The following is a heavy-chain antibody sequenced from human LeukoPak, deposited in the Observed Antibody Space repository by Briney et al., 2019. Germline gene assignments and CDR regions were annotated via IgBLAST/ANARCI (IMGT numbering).Heavy chain of an antibody. J-gene: IGHJ6*04. CDR3: ARVPCMVRGVIPACWRGRARTNGMDV. CDR2: IIPIFDTA. Sequence: ASVKVSCKASGGTFSSYAISWVRQAPGQGLEWMGGIIPIFDTANYSQKFQGRVTITADESTSTAYMELSSLRSEDTAVYYCARVPCMVRGVIPACWRGRARTNGMDVWGKGTTVTVSS. D-gene: IGHD3-10*01. V-gene: IGHV1-69*13. CDR1: GGTFSSYA.